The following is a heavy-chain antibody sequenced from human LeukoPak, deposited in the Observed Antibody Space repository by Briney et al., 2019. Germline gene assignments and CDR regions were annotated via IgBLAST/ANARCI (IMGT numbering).Heavy chain of an antibody. CDR3: ARDPNTYYYGSGSYWGGDYFDY. V-gene: IGHV3-21*01. CDR2: ISSSSSYI. CDR1: GFTFSSYS. J-gene: IGHJ4*02. D-gene: IGHD3-10*01. Sequence: PGGSLRLSCAASGFTFSSYSMTWVRQAPGKGLEWVSSISSSSSYIYYADSVKGRFTISRDNAKNSLYLQMNSLRAEDTAVYYCARDPNTYYYGSGSYWGGDYFDYWGQGTLVTVSS.